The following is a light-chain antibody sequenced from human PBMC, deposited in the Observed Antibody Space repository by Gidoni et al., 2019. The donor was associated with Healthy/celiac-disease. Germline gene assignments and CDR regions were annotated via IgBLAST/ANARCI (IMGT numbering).Light chain of an antibody. CDR3: QQYNSYSEWT. CDR1: QSISSW. CDR2: DAS. J-gene: IGKJ1*01. V-gene: IGKV1-5*01. Sequence: DIQMTQSPSTLSASVGDRVTITCRASQSISSWLAWYQQKPGKAPKLLIYDASSLESGVPSSVSGSGSGTEFTLTISSLQPDDFATYYCQQYNSYSEWTFGQGTKVEI.